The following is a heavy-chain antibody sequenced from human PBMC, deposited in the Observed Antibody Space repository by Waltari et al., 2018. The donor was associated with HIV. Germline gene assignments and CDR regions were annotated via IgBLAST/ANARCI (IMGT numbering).Heavy chain of an antibody. J-gene: IGHJ5*01. CDR3: AKGAFDMVVVSALDS. V-gene: IGHV3-23*01. CDR1: GFTFSSYA. CDR2: IRGRGMTT. Sequence: EVQLLESGGGLVQPGGSLRLSCAASGFTFSSYAMSWVRQAPGGGLHWVSVIRGRGMTTYSADSWKGRVTISRDNSENTLYLQINSLRAEDTAVYYCAKGAFDMVVVSALDSWGHGTLVTVSS. D-gene: IGHD2-21*01.